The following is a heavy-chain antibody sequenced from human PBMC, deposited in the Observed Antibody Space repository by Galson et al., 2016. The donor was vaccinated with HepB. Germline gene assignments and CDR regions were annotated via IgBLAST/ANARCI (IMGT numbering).Heavy chain of an antibody. J-gene: IGHJ4*02. CDR2: VYTTGST. CDR3: ARGPGRLFDS. V-gene: IGHV4-4*07. Sequence: TLSLTCTVSGGSISSYYWSWIRQPAGKGLEWIGRVYTTGSTNYNPSLKSRVSISIDTSKSQFSLNLSSATAADTAVYFCARGPGRLFDSWGQGTLVTVSS. CDR1: GGSISSYY. D-gene: IGHD6-25*01.